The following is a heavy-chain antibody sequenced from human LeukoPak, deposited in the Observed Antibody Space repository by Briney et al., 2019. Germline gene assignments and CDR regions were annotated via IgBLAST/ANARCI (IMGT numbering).Heavy chain of an antibody. CDR1: GFTFSNYS. Sequence: PGGSLRLSCAASGFTFSNYSMNWVRQAPGKGLEWVSYISSSGSVIYYADSVKGRFTISRDNAKNSLYLQMNSLRAEDTALYYCAKGQYYYDSSGYYRFDYWGQGTLVTVSS. CDR3: AKGQYYYDSSGYYRFDY. CDR2: ISSSGSVI. J-gene: IGHJ4*02. D-gene: IGHD3-22*01. V-gene: IGHV3-48*04.